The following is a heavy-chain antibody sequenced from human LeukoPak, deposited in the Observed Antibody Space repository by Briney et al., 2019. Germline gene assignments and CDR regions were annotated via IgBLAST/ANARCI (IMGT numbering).Heavy chain of an antibody. CDR2: IYYSGST. D-gene: IGHD3-22*01. CDR3: ARGLEMKWLFSVGWFDP. J-gene: IGHJ5*02. CDR1: GGSISSYY. V-gene: IGHV4-59*01. Sequence: SETLSLTCTVSGGSISSYYWSWIRQPPGKGLEWIGYIYYSGSTNYNPSLKSRVTISVDTSKNQFSLKLSSVTAEDTAVYYSARGLEMKWLFSVGWFDPWGQGTLVTVSS.